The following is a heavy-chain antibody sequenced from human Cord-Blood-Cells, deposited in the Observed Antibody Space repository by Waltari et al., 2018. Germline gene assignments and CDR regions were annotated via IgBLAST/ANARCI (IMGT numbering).Heavy chain of an antibody. CDR2: IYYSGST. J-gene: IGHJ4*02. Sequence: QVQLQESGPGLVKPSETLSLTCTVSGGSVSSGSYYWSWIWQPPGKGLEWIGYIYYSGSTNYNPSLKSRVTISVDTSKNQFSLKLSSVTAADTAVYYCARDLGRSRYWGQGTLVTVSS. D-gene: IGHD1-26*01. V-gene: IGHV4-61*01. CDR3: ARDLGRSRY. CDR1: GGSVSSGSYY.